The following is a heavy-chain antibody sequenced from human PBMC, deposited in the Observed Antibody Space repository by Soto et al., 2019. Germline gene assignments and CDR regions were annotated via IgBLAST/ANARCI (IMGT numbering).Heavy chain of an antibody. CDR3: ARGVFGAAAGTGAEDWFDP. J-gene: IGHJ5*02. CDR2: ISAYNGNT. Sequence: ASVKLSCKASGYTFTSYGISWVRQAPGQGLEWMGWISAYNGNTNYAQKLQGRVTMTTDTSTSTAYMELRSLRSDDTAVYYCARGVFGAAAGTGAEDWFDPWGQGTLVTVSS. D-gene: IGHD6-13*01. V-gene: IGHV1-18*01. CDR1: GYTFTSYG.